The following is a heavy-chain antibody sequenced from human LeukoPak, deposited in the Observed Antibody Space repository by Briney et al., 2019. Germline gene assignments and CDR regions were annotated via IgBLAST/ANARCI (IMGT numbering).Heavy chain of an antibody. V-gene: IGHV5-51*01. Sequence: GESLKIPCKGSGYSFTSYWIGWVRQMPGKGLEWMGIIYPGDSDTRYSPSFQGQVTISADKSISTAYLQWSSLKASDTAMYYCARRLPPDYGDFADAFDIWGQGTMVTVSS. CDR1: GYSFTSYW. D-gene: IGHD4-17*01. J-gene: IGHJ3*02. CDR3: ARRLPPDYGDFADAFDI. CDR2: IYPGDSDT.